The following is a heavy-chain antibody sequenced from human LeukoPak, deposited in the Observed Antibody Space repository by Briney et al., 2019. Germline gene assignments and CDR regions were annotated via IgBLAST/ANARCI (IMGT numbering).Heavy chain of an antibody. Sequence: SETLSLTCTVSGGSISSSSYYWGWIRQPPGKGLEWIGSIYYSGSTYYNPSLKSRVTISVDTSKNQFSLKLSSVTAADTAVYYCARAREGNGKWELPYFDYWGQGTLVTVSS. CDR1: GGSISSSSYY. D-gene: IGHD1-26*01. CDR3: ARAREGNGKWELPYFDY. J-gene: IGHJ4*02. V-gene: IGHV4-39*07. CDR2: IYYSGST.